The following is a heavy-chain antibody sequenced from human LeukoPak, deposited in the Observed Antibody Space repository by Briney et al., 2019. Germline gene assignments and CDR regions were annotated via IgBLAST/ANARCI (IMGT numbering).Heavy chain of an antibody. D-gene: IGHD2/OR15-2a*01. V-gene: IGHV4-39*01. CDR2: FYYSGST. Sequence: SETLSLTCTVSGGSISSSSYFWAWIRQPPGKGLEWIGSFYYSGSTYYNPSLKSRVTISVDTSKNQFSLKLSSVTAADTAVYYCARRDALLYNWFDPWGQGTLVTVSS. CDR1: GGSISSSSYF. CDR3: ARRDALLYNWFDP. J-gene: IGHJ5*02.